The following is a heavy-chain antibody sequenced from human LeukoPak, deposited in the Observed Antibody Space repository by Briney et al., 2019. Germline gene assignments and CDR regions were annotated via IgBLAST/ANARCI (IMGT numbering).Heavy chain of an antibody. CDR3: VRRRGNWYFDL. D-gene: IGHD3-10*01. V-gene: IGHV4-39*01. J-gene: IGHJ2*01. CDR1: GGSISSSSYY. Sequence: SETLSLTCTVSGGSISSSSYYWGWIRQPPGKGLEWIGSIHYSGSTYYNPSLKSRVTISVDTSKNQFSLNLRSVTAADTAVYYCVRRRGNWYFDLWGRGTLVTVSS. CDR2: IHYSGST.